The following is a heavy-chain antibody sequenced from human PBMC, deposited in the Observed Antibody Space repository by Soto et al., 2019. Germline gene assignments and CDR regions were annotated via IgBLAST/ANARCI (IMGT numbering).Heavy chain of an antibody. Sequence: QLQLQESGSGLVKPSQTLSLTCAVSGGSISSGGYSWSWIRQPPGKGLEWIGYIYHSGSTYYNPSLKSRVTISVGRSKNQFSLKLSSVTAADTAVYYCASSHAGAHITAAVHWGQGTLVTVSS. V-gene: IGHV4-30-2*01. CDR3: ASSHAGAHITAAVH. D-gene: IGHD6-13*01. J-gene: IGHJ4*02. CDR1: GGSISSGGYS. CDR2: IYHSGST.